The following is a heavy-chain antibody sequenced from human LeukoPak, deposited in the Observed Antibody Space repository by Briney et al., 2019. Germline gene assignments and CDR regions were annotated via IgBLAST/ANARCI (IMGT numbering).Heavy chain of an antibody. Sequence: GGSLRISCAASGFTFSSYWMSWGRQAPGKGLEWVANIKQDRSEKYYVDSVKGRFTISRDNAKNSLYLQMNSLRAEDTAVYYCARDGIPVVAATRNWFDPWGQGTLVTVSS. V-gene: IGHV3-7*01. CDR3: ARDGIPVVAATRNWFDP. CDR2: IKQDRSEK. CDR1: GFTFSSYW. D-gene: IGHD2-15*01. J-gene: IGHJ5*02.